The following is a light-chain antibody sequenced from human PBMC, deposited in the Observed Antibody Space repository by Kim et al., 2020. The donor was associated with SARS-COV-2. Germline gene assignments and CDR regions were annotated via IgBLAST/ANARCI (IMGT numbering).Light chain of an antibody. Sequence: QSALTQPASVSGSPGQSITISCTGTTSDVGAYKFVFWYQQNPGRAPKLIIYDVSKRPSGVSNRFSGSKSGNTASLTISGLQTEDEGDYYCASYTSANNWVFGGGTQL. CDR3: ASYTSANNWV. CDR2: DVS. V-gene: IGLV2-14*01. CDR1: TSDVGAYKF. J-gene: IGLJ3*02.